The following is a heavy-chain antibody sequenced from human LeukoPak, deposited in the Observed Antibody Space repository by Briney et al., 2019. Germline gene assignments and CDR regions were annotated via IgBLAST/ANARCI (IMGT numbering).Heavy chain of an antibody. D-gene: IGHD5-24*01. Sequence: GGSLRLSCAASGFTFSSYEMNWVRQAPGKGLEWVPYISSSGSTIYYADSVKGRFTISRDNAKNSLYLQMNSLRAEDTAVYYCARVGGDGYNYYFDYWGQGTLVTVSS. V-gene: IGHV3-48*03. CDR3: ARVGGDGYNYYFDY. CDR1: GFTFSSYE. CDR2: ISSSGSTI. J-gene: IGHJ4*02.